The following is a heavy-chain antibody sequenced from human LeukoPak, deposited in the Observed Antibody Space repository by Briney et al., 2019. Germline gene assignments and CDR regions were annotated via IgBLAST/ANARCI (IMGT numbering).Heavy chain of an antibody. CDR2: ISAYNGNT. CDR1: GYTFTSYG. CDR3: ARDEESSSWYEGVYYGMDV. J-gene: IGHJ6*02. V-gene: IGHV1-18*01. D-gene: IGHD6-13*01. Sequence: ASVKVSCKASGYTFTSYGISWVRQAPGQGLEWMGWISAYNGNTNYAQKLQGRVTMTTDTSTSTAYMELRSLGSDDTAVYYCARDEESSSWYEGVYYGMDVWGQGTTVTVSS.